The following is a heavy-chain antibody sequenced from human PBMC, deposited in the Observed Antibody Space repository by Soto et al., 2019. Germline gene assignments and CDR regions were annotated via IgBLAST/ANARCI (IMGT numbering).Heavy chain of an antibody. Sequence: GGSLRLSCAASGFTFSSYGMHWVRQAPGKGLEWVAVIWYDGSNKYYADSVKGRFTISRDNSKNTLYLQMNSLRAEDTAVYYCAVGVDYFDFWGPGPLVTVSS. CDR3: AVGVDYFDF. CDR1: GFTFSSYG. J-gene: IGHJ4*02. V-gene: IGHV3-33*01. D-gene: IGHD3-10*01. CDR2: IWYDGSNK.